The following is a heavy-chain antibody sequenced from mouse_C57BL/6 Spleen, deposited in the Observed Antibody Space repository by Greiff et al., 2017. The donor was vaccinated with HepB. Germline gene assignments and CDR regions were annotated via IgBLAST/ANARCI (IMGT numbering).Heavy chain of an antibody. D-gene: IGHD3-3*01. Sequence: VQLQQSGPELVKPGASVKISCKASGYTFTDYYMNWVKQSHGKSLEWIGDINPNNGGTSYNQKFKGKATLTVDKSSSTAYMERRSLKSEDSAVYYCARWGRGDYFDYWGQGTTLTVSS. CDR3: ARWGRGDYFDY. CDR2: INPNNGGT. J-gene: IGHJ2*01. CDR1: GYTFTDYY. V-gene: IGHV1-26*01.